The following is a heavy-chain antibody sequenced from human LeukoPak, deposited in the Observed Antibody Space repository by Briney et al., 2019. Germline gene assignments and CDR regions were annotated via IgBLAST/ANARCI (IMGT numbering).Heavy chain of an antibody. V-gene: IGHV4-4*02. Sequence: PSETLSLTCAVSGGSISSSNWWSWVRQPPGKWLQWIGEIYHSGSTNYNPSLKNRVTISVDKSKNQFSLKLSSVTAADTAVYYCARALGIAARRLSYWGQGTLVPVSS. CDR3: ARALGIAARRLSY. D-gene: IGHD6-6*01. J-gene: IGHJ4*02. CDR1: GGSISSSNW. CDR2: IYHSGST.